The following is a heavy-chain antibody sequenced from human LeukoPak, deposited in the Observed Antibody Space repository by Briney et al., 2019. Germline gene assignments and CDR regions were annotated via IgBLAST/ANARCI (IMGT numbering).Heavy chain of an antibody. Sequence: GGSLRLSCAASGFTFSSYSMNWVRQAPGKGLEWVSYMSSSGETIYYADSAKGRFTISRDNAKNSLYLQMDSLRAEDTAVYYCARDDGGRHTSSLDYWGQGTLVAVSS. CDR1: GFTFSSYS. D-gene: IGHD6-6*01. CDR3: ARDDGGRHTSSLDY. CDR2: MSSSGETI. V-gene: IGHV3-48*04. J-gene: IGHJ4*02.